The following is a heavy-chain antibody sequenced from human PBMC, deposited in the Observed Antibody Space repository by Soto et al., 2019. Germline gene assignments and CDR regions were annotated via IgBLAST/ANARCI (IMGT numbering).Heavy chain of an antibody. D-gene: IGHD4-17*01. CDR1: GFTFSSYS. Sequence: GGSLRLSCAASGFTFSSYSMNWVRQAPGKGLEWVSSISSSSSYIYYADSVKGRFTISRDNAKNSLYLQMNSLRAEETAVYYCARTLEDYGGNSPFDPWGQGTLVTVSA. V-gene: IGHV3-21*01. CDR3: ARTLEDYGGNSPFDP. CDR2: ISSSSSYI. J-gene: IGHJ5*02.